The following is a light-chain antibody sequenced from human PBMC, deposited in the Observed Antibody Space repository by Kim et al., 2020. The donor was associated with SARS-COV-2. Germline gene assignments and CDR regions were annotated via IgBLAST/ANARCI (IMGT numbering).Light chain of an antibody. V-gene: IGLV2-18*02. CDR1: SSDVGTYNR. J-gene: IGLJ2*01. CDR3: SSYTSFNTFVL. Sequence: QSVLTQPPSVSGSPGQSVTISCTGSSSDVGTYNRVSWYQQPPDTAPKLIIYEVNNRPSGVPDRFSGSRSGNTASLTISGLQAEDEAYYFCSSYTSFNTFVLFGGGTQLTVL. CDR2: EVN.